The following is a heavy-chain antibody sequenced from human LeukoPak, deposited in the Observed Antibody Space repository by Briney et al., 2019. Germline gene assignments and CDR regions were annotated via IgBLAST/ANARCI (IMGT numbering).Heavy chain of an antibody. CDR2: IYSGGTT. J-gene: IGHJ6*03. D-gene: IGHD1/OR15-1a*01. Sequence: GGSLKLSCAASGFSVSSNFMSWVRQAPGKGLEWVSVIYSGGTTYYADSVKGRFTISRDNSKNTLSLQMNSLRAEDTAVYYCARDGYGNNYMDVWGKGTTVTVSS. CDR3: ARDGYGNNYMDV. CDR1: GFSVSSNF. V-gene: IGHV3-53*01.